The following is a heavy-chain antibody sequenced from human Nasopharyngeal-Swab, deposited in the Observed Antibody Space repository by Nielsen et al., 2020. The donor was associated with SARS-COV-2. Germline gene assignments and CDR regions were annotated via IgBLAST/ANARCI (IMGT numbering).Heavy chain of an antibody. Sequence: GQAPGKALEWLALIYWDDDKRYSPSLKSRLTITKDTSKNQVVLTMTNMDPVDTATYYCAQRTTLTSYGYWGQGTLVTVSS. CDR2: IYWDDDK. D-gene: IGHD4-17*01. J-gene: IGHJ4*02. CDR3: AQRTTLTSYGY. V-gene: IGHV2-5*02.